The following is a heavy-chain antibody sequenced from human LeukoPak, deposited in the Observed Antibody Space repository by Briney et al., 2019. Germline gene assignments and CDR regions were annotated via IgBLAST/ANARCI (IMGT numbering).Heavy chain of an antibody. D-gene: IGHD5-24*01. Sequence: SCKASGYTFTSYGMHWVRQAPGKGLEWVAVIWYDGSNKYYADSVKGRFTISRDNSKNTLDLQMNSLRAADTAVYYCARDGLRGNNWFDPWGQGTLVTVSS. J-gene: IGHJ5*02. V-gene: IGHV3-33*01. CDR1: GYTFTSYG. CDR3: ARDGLRGNNWFDP. CDR2: IWYDGSNK.